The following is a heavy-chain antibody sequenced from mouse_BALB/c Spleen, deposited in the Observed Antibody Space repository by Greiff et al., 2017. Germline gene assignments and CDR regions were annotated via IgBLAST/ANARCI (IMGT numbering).Heavy chain of an antibody. CDR2: IDPANGNT. CDR1: GFNIKDTY. D-gene: IGHD2-14*01. J-gene: IGHJ1*01. CDR3: ARKGYRYDNWYFDV. V-gene: IGHV14-3*02. Sequence: VQLQQSGAELVKPGASVKLSCTASGFNIKDTYMHWVKQRPEQGLEWIGRIDPANGNTKYDPKFQGKATVTADTSSNTAYLQLSSLTSEDTAVYYCARKGYRYDNWYFDVWGAGTTVTVSS.